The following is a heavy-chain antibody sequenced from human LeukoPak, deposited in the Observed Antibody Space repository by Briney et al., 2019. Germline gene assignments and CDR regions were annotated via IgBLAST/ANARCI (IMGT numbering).Heavy chain of an antibody. Sequence: ASVKVSCKVSGYTLTELSMHWVRQAPGKGLGWMGGFDPEDGETIYAQKFQGRVTMTEDTSTDTAYMELSSLRSEDTAVYYCATRGYYYDSSFDPWGQGTLVTVSS. CDR3: ATRGYYYDSSFDP. CDR2: FDPEDGET. CDR1: GYTLTELS. D-gene: IGHD3-22*01. J-gene: IGHJ5*02. V-gene: IGHV1-24*01.